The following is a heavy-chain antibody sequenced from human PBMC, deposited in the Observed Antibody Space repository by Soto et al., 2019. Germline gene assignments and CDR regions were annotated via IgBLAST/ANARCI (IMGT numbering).Heavy chain of an antibody. CDR1: GFTFSSYW. Sequence: EVQLVESGGGLVQPGGSLRLSCAASGFTFSSYWISWVRQAPGKGLEWVANIKQDGSEKYYVDSVKGRFTISRDNAKNSLYLQMNSRRAEYTAVYYWARDIMQGRTAAAGELDYWGQGTLVTVSS. D-gene: IGHD6-13*01. CDR3: ARDIMQGRTAAAGELDY. V-gene: IGHV3-7*01. J-gene: IGHJ4*02. CDR2: IKQDGSEK.